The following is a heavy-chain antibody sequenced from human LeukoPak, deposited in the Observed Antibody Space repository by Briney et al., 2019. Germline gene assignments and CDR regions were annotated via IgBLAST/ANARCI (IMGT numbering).Heavy chain of an antibody. J-gene: IGHJ4*02. D-gene: IGHD1-26*01. CDR1: GGSFSGYY. CDR2: INHSGST. CDR3: AKDSNEWELPSVDY. Sequence: SETLSLTCAVYGGSFSGYYWSWIRQPPGKGLEWIGEINHSGSTNYNPSLKSRVTISVDTSKNQFSLKLSSVTAADTAVYYCAKDSNEWELPSVDYWGQGTLVTVSS. V-gene: IGHV4-34*01.